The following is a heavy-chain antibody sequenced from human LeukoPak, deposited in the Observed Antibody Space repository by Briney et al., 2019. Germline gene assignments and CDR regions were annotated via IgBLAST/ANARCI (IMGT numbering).Heavy chain of an antibody. V-gene: IGHV3-21*01. Sequence: PGGSLRLSCAASGFTFRSHSMNWVRQAPGKGLEWVSSISSSSSHIYYTDSVKRRFTISRDNAKNSLYLQMNSLRAEDTAVYYCARDTLWFGDPKGVDYWGQGTLVTVSS. D-gene: IGHD3-10*01. CDR2: ISSSSSHI. J-gene: IGHJ4*02. CDR3: ARDTLWFGDPKGVDY. CDR1: GFTFRSHS.